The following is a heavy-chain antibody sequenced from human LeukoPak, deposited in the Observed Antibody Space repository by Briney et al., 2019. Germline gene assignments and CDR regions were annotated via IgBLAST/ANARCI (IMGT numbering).Heavy chain of an antibody. CDR3: ARTDDFYGSGSSPPYFDY. V-gene: IGHV1-18*01. D-gene: IGHD3-10*01. J-gene: IGHJ4*02. CDR2: ISAYNGNT. Sequence: GASVKVSCKASGYTFTSYGISWVRQAPGQGLEWMGWISAYNGNTNYAQKLQGRGTMTTDTTTSTAYMELRSLRSDDTAVYYCARTDDFYGSGSSPPYFDYWGQGTLVTVSS. CDR1: GYTFTSYG.